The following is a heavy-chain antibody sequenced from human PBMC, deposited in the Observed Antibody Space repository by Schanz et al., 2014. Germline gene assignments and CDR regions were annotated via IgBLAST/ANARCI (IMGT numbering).Heavy chain of an antibody. CDR2: ISSGGSSV. J-gene: IGHJ6*02. CDR3: ARSGVDV. CDR1: GFTFSGYW. V-gene: IGHV3-21*02. Sequence: EVQLVESGGGLVQPGGSVRLSCAASGFTFSGYWMSWVRQAPGKGPEWVSSISSGGSSVYYVESVKGRFTISRDNAKNSLYLQMNSLRAEDTAVYYCARSGVDVWGQGTTVTVSS. D-gene: IGHD3-10*01.